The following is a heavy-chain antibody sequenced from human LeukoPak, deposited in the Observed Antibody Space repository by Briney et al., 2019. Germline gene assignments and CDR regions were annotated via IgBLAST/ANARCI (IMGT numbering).Heavy chain of an antibody. CDR3: ARDFCTGCNYYFYGMDV. D-gene: IGHD2-2*01. CDR1: GFTFDDYV. J-gene: IGHJ6*02. V-gene: IGHV3-9*01. Sequence: SLRLSCAASGFTFDDYVMHWVRQAPGRGLEWVSGISRDSANIGYADSAKGRFTISRDNAKNSLYLQMNSLTTEDTALYYCARDFCTGCNYYFYGMDVWGRGTTVTVSS. CDR2: ISRDSANI.